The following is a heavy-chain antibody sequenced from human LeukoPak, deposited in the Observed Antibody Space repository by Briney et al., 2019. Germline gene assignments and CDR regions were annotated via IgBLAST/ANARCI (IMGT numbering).Heavy chain of an antibody. CDR2: ISSGSDYI. CDR3: ARGSLNYYGAGSNLDH. J-gene: IGHJ4*02. D-gene: IGHD3-10*01. V-gene: IGHV3-21*01. Sequence: GGSLRLSCAASGFTFSNYNLNWVRQAPGKGLEWVPSISSGSDYIYYADSVKGRFTISRDNAKNSLYLQMNSLRAGDTAVYYCARGSLNYYGAGSNLDHWGQGTLVTVSS. CDR1: GFTFSNYN.